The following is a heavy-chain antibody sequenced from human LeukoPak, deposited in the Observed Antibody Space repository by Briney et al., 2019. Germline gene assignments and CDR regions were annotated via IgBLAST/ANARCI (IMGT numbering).Heavy chain of an antibody. D-gene: IGHD6-19*01. J-gene: IGHJ4*02. CDR1: GDSVSSNSAG. Sequence: SQTLSLTCAISGDSVSSNSAGCNWIRQSPSRGLEWLGWTYYRSNWYNDYALSVKSRISIEPDTSKNQFSLQLNSVTPEDTAVYYCAREVAVAGPFDYWGQGILVSVSS. CDR3: AREVAVAGPFDY. CDR2: TYYRSNWYN. V-gene: IGHV6-1*01.